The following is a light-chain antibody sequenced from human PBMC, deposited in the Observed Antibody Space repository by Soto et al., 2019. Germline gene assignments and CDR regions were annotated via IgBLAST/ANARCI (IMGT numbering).Light chain of an antibody. CDR3: TSYRSDNTVV. Sequence: QSVLTQPASVSGSLGQSITISCTGSSSDIGGYNFVCWYQQYPGKAPKLMIYDVSYWPSGVSDRFSGSKSGNTASLTISGLQAEDEADFYCTSYRSDNTVVFGTGTKLTVL. V-gene: IGLV2-14*01. CDR1: SSDIGGYNF. CDR2: DVS. J-gene: IGLJ1*01.